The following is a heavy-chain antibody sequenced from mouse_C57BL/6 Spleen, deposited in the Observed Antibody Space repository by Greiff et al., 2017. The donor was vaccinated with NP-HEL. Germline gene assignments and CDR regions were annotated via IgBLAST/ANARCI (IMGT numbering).Heavy chain of an antibody. CDR1: GYAFTNYL. CDR3: ARGDIIPDY. V-gene: IGHV1-54*01. D-gene: IGHD1-1*01. J-gene: IGHJ2*01. Sequence: VKLMESGAELVRPGTSVKVSCKASGYAFTNYLIEWVKQRPGQGLEWIGVINPGSGGTNYNEKFKGKATLTADKSSSTAYMQLSSLTSEDSAVYFCARGDIIPDYWGQGTTLTVSS. CDR2: INPGSGGT.